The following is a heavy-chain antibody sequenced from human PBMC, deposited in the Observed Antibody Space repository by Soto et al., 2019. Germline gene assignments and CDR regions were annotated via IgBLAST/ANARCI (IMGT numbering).Heavy chain of an antibody. CDR2: IYYSGST. Sequence: SETLSLTCTVSGGSISSYYWSWIRQPPGKGLEWIGYIYYSGSTNYNPSLKSRVTISVDTSKNQFSLKLSSVTAADTAVYYCARQSKYYDSSGYYFDYWGQGTLVTVS. CDR1: GGSISSYY. CDR3: ARQSKYYDSSGYYFDY. D-gene: IGHD3-22*01. J-gene: IGHJ4*02. V-gene: IGHV4-59*01.